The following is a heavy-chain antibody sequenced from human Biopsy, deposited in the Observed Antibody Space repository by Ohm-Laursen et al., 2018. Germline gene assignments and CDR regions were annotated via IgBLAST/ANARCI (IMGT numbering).Heavy chain of an antibody. V-gene: IGHV1-69*10. J-gene: IGHJ4*02. CDR1: GDSFTSYA. D-gene: IGHD2-15*01. CDR2: IIPIPNVA. CDR3: AREAIGYQLPCDD. Sequence: ASVKVSCNASGDSFTSYAIGWVRQAPGQGLEWMGGIIPIPNVATYAQKFQGRVTFTADKSSSTAYLKLSSLTSEDTAMFYCAREAIGYQLPCDDWGQGTLVTVSS.